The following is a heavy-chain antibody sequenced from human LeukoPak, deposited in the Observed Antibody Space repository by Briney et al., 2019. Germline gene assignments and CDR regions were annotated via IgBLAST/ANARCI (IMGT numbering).Heavy chain of an antibody. J-gene: IGHJ4*02. Sequence: HTGGSLRLSCAASGFIFRNYAMSWVRQGPARGLEWVSSLRGDGETFYADSVKGRFTLSRDDSRNTVYLQLNNLRVEDTAIYYCAKASWVSNVDAVLWGQGTLVTVSS. CDR1: GFIFRNYA. D-gene: IGHD3-16*01. CDR3: AKASWVSNVDAVL. CDR2: LRGDGET. V-gene: IGHV3-23*01.